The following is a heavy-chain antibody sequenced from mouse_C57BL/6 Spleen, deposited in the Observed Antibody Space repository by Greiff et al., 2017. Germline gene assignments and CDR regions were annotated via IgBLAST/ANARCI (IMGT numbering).Heavy chain of an antibody. CDR2: IDPSDSYT. D-gene: IGHD1-1*01. J-gene: IGHJ4*01. V-gene: IGHV1-69*01. CDR1: GYTFTSYW. Sequence: QVQLQQPGAELVMPGASVKLSCKASGYTFTSYWMHWVKQRPGQGLEWIGEIDPSDSYTNYNQKFKGKSTLTVDKSSSTAYMQLSSLTSEDSAVYYCARGGGSSYPYYAMDYWGQGTSVTVTS. CDR3: ARGGGSSYPYYAMDY.